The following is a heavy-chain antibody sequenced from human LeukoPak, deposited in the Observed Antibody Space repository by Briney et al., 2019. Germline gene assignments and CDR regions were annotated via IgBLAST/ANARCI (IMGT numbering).Heavy chain of an antibody. CDR3: ARGEVVPVLDYFDY. D-gene: IGHD2-2*01. V-gene: IGHV3-69-1*01. CDR2: ISSSSTI. CDR1: GFTFDDYA. Sequence: PGGSLRLSCAASGFTFDDYAMHWVRQAPGKGLEWVSYISSSSTIYYADSVKGRFTISRDNAKNSLYLQMNSLRAEDTAVYYCARGEVVPVLDYFDYWGQGTLVTVSS. J-gene: IGHJ4*02.